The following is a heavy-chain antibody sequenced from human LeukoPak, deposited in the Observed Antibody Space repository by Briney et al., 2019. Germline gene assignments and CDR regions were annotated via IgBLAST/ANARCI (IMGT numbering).Heavy chain of an antibody. CDR1: GYTFTSYD. Sequence: ASVKVSCKASGYTFTSYDINWVRQATGQGLEWMGWMNPNSGNTGYAQKFQGRVTMTRNTSISTAYMELSSLRSEDTAVYYCARSIAAAPDAFDIWGQGTMVTVSS. J-gene: IGHJ3*02. V-gene: IGHV1-8*01. CDR2: MNPNSGNT. CDR3: ARSIAAAPDAFDI. D-gene: IGHD6-13*01.